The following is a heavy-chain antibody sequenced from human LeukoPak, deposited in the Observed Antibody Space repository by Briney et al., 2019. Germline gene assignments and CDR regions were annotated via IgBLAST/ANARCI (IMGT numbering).Heavy chain of an antibody. J-gene: IGHJ4*02. D-gene: IGHD6-19*01. V-gene: IGHV4-59*01. CDR2: IYYSGST. Sequence: SETLSLTCTVSGCSFSSYYWSWVRQPPGKGLEWVGYIYYSGSTNYNPSPKSRVTISVDTSKNQFSLKLSSVTAADTAVYYCARDADSSGWYDYWGQGTLVTVSS. CDR1: GCSFSSYY. CDR3: ARDADSSGWYDY.